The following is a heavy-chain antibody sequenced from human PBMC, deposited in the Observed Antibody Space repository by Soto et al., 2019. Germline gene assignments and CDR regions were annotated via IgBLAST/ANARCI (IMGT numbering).Heavy chain of an antibody. J-gene: IGHJ4*02. CDR1: GDSVSSNSAT. CDR3: ARSNSYGPPLDY. D-gene: IGHD5-18*01. CDR2: TYYRSKWYN. Sequence: PSQTLSLTCAISGDSVSSNSATWHWIRQSPSRGLEWLGRTYYRSKWYNGYAVSVKSRITINPDTSKNQLSLQLNSVTPEDTAVYYCARSNSYGPPLDYWGQGALVTVSS. V-gene: IGHV6-1*01.